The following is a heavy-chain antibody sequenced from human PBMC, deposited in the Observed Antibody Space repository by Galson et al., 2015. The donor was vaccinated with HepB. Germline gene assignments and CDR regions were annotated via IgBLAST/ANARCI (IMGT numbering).Heavy chain of an antibody. CDR3: ARGVGATIDPPDY. CDR1: GFTFSSYA. D-gene: IGHD1-26*01. J-gene: IGHJ4*02. V-gene: IGHV3-30-3*01. Sequence: SLRLSCAASGFTFSSYAMHWVRQAPGKGLEWVAVISYDGSNKYYADSVKGRFTISRDNSKNTLYLQMNSLRAEDTAVYYCARGVGATIDPPDYWGQGTLVTVSS. CDR2: ISYDGSNK.